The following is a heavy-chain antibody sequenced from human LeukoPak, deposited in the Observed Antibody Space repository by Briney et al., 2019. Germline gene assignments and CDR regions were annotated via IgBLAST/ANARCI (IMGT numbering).Heavy chain of an antibody. CDR3: ARAPAEIGGYYPEYFRH. CDR2: INQDGSEK. CDR1: GFTLSYYW. V-gene: IGHV3-7*01. J-gene: IGHJ1*01. Sequence: GGSLRLSCEASGFTLSYYWMSWVRQAPGKGLEWVANINQDGSEKYFVDSVKGRFTISRDNAKNTVSLQMNSLRAEDTGVYYCARAPAEIGGYYPEYFRHWGQGTLVTVSS. D-gene: IGHD3-22*01.